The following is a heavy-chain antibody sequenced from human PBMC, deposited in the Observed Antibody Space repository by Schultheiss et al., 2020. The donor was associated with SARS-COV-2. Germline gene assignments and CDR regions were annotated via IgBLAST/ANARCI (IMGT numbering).Heavy chain of an antibody. J-gene: IGHJ4*02. Sequence: SETLSLTCAVYGGSFSGYYWSWIRQPPGKGLEWIGEINHSGSTNYNPSLKSRVTISVDTSKNQFSLKLSSVTAADTAVYYCARTDWERDPARDYWGQGTLVTVSS. D-gene: IGHD1-26*01. CDR1: GGSFSGYY. V-gene: IGHV4-34*01. CDR3: ARTDWERDPARDY. CDR2: INHSGST.